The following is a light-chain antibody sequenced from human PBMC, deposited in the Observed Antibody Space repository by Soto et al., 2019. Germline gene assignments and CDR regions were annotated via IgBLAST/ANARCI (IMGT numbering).Light chain of an antibody. CDR1: SSDVGGYNY. Sequence: QSVLTQPPSASGSPGQSVTISCTGSSSDVGGYNYVSWFQLHPGKAPRLMIYEVSRRPSGVPDRFSGSKSGNTASLKVSRLQAEDEADYYCSSYAGSNNLRLFGGGTKLTVL. J-gene: IGLJ3*02. CDR3: SSYAGSNNLRL. V-gene: IGLV2-8*01. CDR2: EVS.